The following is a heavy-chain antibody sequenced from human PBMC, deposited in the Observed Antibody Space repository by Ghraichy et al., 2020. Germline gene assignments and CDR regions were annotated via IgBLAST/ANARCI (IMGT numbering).Heavy chain of an antibody. Sequence: GGSLRLSCAASGFTFSNYGMHWVRQAPGKGLEWVAFVRYDGSNKYYADSVKGRFTISRDSSKNTLYLQMNSLRAEDTAVYYCAKPPHYDEEKWYFDLWGRGTLVTVSS. V-gene: IGHV3-30*02. D-gene: IGHD4-17*01. J-gene: IGHJ2*01. CDR2: VRYDGSNK. CDR1: GFTFSNYG. CDR3: AKPPHYDEEKWYFDL.